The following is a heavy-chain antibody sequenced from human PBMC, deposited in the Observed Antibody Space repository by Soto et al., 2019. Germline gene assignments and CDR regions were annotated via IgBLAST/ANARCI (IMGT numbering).Heavy chain of an antibody. CDR2: IIPIFGTA. Sequence: QVQLVQSGAEVKKPGSSVKVSCKASGGTFSSYAISWVRQAPGQGLEWMGGIIPIFGTANYAQKFQGRVTITADESTRKAYMELSSLRSEDTAVYYCARDNIVVVPAAGQEGVYYYYYGMDVWGQGTTVTVSS. CDR1: GGTFSSYA. CDR3: ARDNIVVVPAAGQEGVYYYYYGMDV. V-gene: IGHV1-69*01. J-gene: IGHJ6*02. D-gene: IGHD2-2*01.